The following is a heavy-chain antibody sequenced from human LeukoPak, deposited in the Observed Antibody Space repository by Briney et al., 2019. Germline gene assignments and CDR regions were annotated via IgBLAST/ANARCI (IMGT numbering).Heavy chain of an antibody. CDR1: GFTFNDYD. Sequence: QPGGSLRLSCAASGFTFNDYDMHWVRQVTGKGLEWVSSLHTAGDAHYSVSVRGRFIISRDRSKTSFYLQMNSLRAEDSAMYYCSRGGQQAGYAFDIWGQGTVVTVSS. CDR3: SRGGQQAGYAFDI. J-gene: IGHJ3*02. CDR2: LHTAGDA. V-gene: IGHV3-13*01.